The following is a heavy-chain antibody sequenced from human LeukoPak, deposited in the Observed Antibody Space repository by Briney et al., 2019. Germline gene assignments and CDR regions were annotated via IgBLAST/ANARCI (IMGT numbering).Heavy chain of an antibody. CDR3: VRERKGPWRYYYMDA. J-gene: IGHJ6*03. V-gene: IGHV3-13*01. D-gene: IGHD3-3*01. CDR2: IDTAGGT. Sequence: GGSLRLSCAASGFTFSNYDMHWVRQATGRALEWVSAIDTAGGTYYPGSVKGRFTISRENSKNSLYLQMDTLRAEDTAVYFCVRERKGPWRYYYMDAWGKGTTVTVSS. CDR1: GFTFSNYD.